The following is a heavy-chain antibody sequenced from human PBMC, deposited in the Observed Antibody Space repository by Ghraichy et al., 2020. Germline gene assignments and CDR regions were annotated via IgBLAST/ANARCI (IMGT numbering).Heavy chain of an antibody. CDR2: IKQDGSEK. J-gene: IGHJ5*02. Sequence: GGSLRLSCAASGFTFGSSWMTWVRQAPGKGLEWVANIKQDGSEKYYVDSVKGRFTISRDNAKNSLFLQMNSLKVEDTAVYHCARNKWNQLRWFDPWCEGTLVTVSA. V-gene: IGHV3-7*01. CDR1: GFTFGSSW. CDR3: ARNKWNQLRWFDP. D-gene: IGHD1-20*01.